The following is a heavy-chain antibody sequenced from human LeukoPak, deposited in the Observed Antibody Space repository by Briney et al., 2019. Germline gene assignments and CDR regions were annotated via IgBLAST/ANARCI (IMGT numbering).Heavy chain of an antibody. V-gene: IGHV3-21*01. CDR3: ASAMAVTNY. J-gene: IGHJ4*02. D-gene: IGHD4-17*01. CDR2: ISSSSSYI. CDR1: GFTFSSYG. Sequence: AGGSLRLSCAASGFTFSSYGMSWVRQAPGKGLEWVSSISSSSSYIYHADSVKGRFTISRDNAKNSLYLQMNSLRAEDTAVYYCASAMAVTNYWGQGTLVTVSS.